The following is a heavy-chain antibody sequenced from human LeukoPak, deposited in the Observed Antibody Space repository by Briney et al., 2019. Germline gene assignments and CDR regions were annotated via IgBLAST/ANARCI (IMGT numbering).Heavy chain of an antibody. J-gene: IGHJ4*02. CDR2: VNHRGMT. Sequence: SETLSLTCAVYGGAFSGYHWNWIRQAPGKGLEWIGEVNHRGMTNYNPSLKSRVIISADTSKNQFSLKLDSVTAADTAIYYCARDPTSEICVPHYFDDWGQGTLVTVSS. CDR3: ARDPTSEICVPHYFDD. CDR1: GGAFSGYH. D-gene: IGHD2-15*01. V-gene: IGHV4-34*01.